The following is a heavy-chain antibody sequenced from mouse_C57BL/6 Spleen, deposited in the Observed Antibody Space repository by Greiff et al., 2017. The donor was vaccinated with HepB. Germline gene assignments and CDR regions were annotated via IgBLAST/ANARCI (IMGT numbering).Heavy chain of an antibody. Sequence: QQSGAELVKPGASVKLSCTASGFNIKDYYMHWVKQRTEQGLEWIGRIDPEDGETEYAPKFQGKATITADTSSNTAYLQLSSLTSEDTAVYYCARGLGEDYWGQGTTLTVSS. V-gene: IGHV14-2*01. CDR2: IDPEDGET. CDR3: ARGLGEDY. D-gene: IGHD2-2*01. CDR1: GFNIKDYY. J-gene: IGHJ2*01.